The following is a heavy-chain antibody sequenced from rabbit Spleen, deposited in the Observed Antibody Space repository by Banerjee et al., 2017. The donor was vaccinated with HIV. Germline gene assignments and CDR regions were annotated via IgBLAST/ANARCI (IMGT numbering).Heavy chain of an antibody. J-gene: IGHJ6*01. D-gene: IGHD8-1*01. Sequence: QSLVGSGGDLVKRGVTLTLNFTAAGIDFSISDYMCWVRQPPGKGLEWIYCSAGDSSGFTYSATWAKCRFAISSTSSTTVTLQMTSLTVADTATYFCAMDTGSSFSSYGMDLWGQGTLVTVS. V-gene: IGHV1S40*01. CDR2: SAGDSSGFT. CDR1: GIDFSISDY. CDR3: AMDTGSSFSSYGMDL.